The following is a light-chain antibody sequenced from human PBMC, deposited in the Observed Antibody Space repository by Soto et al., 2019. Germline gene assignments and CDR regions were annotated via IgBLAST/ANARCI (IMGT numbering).Light chain of an antibody. J-gene: IGKJ1*01. Sequence: DIQMTQSPSSLSASVGDRVSVTCRASQSISTFLNWYQQSPGEAPKLLIYAASSLQSGVPSRFSGSGSGADFTLTIGSLQPEDFATYYCQQSYTTPRTFGQGTKVEVK. CDR1: QSISTF. CDR2: AAS. V-gene: IGKV1-39*01. CDR3: QQSYTTPRT.